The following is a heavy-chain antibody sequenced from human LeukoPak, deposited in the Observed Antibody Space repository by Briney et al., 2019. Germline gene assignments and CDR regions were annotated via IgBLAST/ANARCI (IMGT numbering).Heavy chain of an antibody. V-gene: IGHV6-1*01. CDR2: TYYRSKWYY. J-gene: IGHJ4*02. D-gene: IGHD3-10*01. Sequence: SQTLSLTCAISGDSVFSNSVGWNWIRQSPSRGLEWLGRTYYRSKWYYDSAISVRSRITVRADTSKNQFSLQLNSVTPEDTAVYYCARDRKGYGSGSYYDYWGQGTLVTVSS. CDR1: GDSVFSNSVG. CDR3: ARDRKGYGSGSYYDY.